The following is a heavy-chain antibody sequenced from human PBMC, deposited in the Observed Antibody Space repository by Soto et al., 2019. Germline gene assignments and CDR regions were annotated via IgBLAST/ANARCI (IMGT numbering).Heavy chain of an antibody. CDR1: GFTFSTYA. CDR3: AKDRWEFKRYLDS. Sequence: QVQLVESGGGVVQPGTSLRLSCAASGFTFSTYAMHWVRQAPGKGLEWVAMISKDGNDQYYADSVKGRFTVSRDNSKNTVSLQMHSLRPEDTAFYYCAKDRWEFKRYLDSWGQGTLVNVSS. CDR2: ISKDGNDQ. J-gene: IGHJ4*02. V-gene: IGHV3-30*18. D-gene: IGHD1-26*01.